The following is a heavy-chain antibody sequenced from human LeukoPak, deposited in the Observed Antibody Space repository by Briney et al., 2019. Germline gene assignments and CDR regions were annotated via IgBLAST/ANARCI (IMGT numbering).Heavy chain of an antibody. CDR2: ICASGGST. J-gene: IGHJ4*02. CDR3: AKRTSGSSWYSSDY. D-gene: IGHD6-13*01. V-gene: IGHV3-23*01. CDR1: EFTFSSYA. Sequence: GGSLRLSCAASEFTFSSYAMQWVRQAPGKGLEWVSGICASGGSTWYADSVKGRFTISRDHSKNTLYLQMNSLRAEDTAVYYCAKRTSGSSWYSSDYWGQGTLVTVSS.